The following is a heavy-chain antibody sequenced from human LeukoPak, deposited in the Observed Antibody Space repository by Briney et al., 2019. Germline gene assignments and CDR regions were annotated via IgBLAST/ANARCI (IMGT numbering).Heavy chain of an antibody. V-gene: IGHV4-39*01. CDR2: IHYSGST. J-gene: IGHJ4*01. CDR1: GSSIRSSSYH. D-gene: IGHD2-2*01. Sequence: LETLSLTCTVSGSSIRSSSYHWGWVRQPPGKGLEWIGNIHYSGSTSYNPSLKSRVTLSVDTSKNQFSLKLSSVTAADTAVFYCARLTGRDTSDWPYFHYWGQGALVTVSS. CDR3: ARLTGRDTSDWPYFHY.